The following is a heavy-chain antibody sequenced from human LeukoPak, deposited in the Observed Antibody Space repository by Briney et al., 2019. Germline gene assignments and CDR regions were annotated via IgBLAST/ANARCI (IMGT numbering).Heavy chain of an antibody. Sequence: SETLSLTCTVSGGSISSSSYYWGWIRQPPGKGLEWIGSIYYSGSTYYNPSLKSRLTISVDTSKNQFSLKLSSVTAADTAVYYCARHWSSGWYNDAFDIWGQGTMVTVSS. CDR3: ARHWSSGWYNDAFDI. CDR1: GGSISSSSYY. V-gene: IGHV4-39*01. CDR2: IYYSGST. D-gene: IGHD6-19*01. J-gene: IGHJ3*02.